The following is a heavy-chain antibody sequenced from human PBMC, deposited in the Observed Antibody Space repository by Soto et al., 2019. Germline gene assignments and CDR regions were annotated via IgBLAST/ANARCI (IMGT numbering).Heavy chain of an antibody. CDR3: TKGRAQYSSGWYWFDF. J-gene: IGHJ4*02. D-gene: IGHD6-19*01. CDR1: GFTFSSYA. V-gene: IGHV3-23*01. CDR2: ISGSGAST. Sequence: EVQLLESGGGLVQPGGSLRLSCAASGFTFSSYAMSWVRQAPGKGLEWVSGISGSGASTYYADSVKGRFTISRDNSKNTLYLQMNSLRAEDTAVFYCTKGRAQYSSGWYWFDFWGQGTLVTVSS.